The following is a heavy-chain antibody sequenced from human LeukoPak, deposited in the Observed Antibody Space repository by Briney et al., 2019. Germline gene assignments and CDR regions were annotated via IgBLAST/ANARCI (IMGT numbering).Heavy chain of an antibody. D-gene: IGHD3-22*01. Sequence: GGSLRLSCAVSGFTFTSHWMQWVRQAPGKGLEWVSRIKTDGSHINYADSVKGRFAISRDNAKNTLYLQMNSLRVEDTAVYYCARGISETNTMIDYWGQGTLVTVSS. CDR3: ARGISETNTMIDY. CDR2: IKTDGSHI. CDR1: GFTFTSHW. V-gene: IGHV3-74*01. J-gene: IGHJ4*02.